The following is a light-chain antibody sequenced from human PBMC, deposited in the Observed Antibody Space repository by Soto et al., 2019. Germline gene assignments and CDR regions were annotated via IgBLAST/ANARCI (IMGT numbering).Light chain of an antibody. CDR1: QGISNH. V-gene: IGKV1-27*01. Sequence: DIPMTQSPSSLSASVGDRVTITCRASQGISNHLAWYQQKPGKVPKLLIHAASTLQSGVPSRFSGSGSGTDFTLTISSLQPEDVATYYCQKYDSAPRSTFGGGTEVEIK. J-gene: IGKJ4*01. CDR3: QKYDSAPRST. CDR2: AAS.